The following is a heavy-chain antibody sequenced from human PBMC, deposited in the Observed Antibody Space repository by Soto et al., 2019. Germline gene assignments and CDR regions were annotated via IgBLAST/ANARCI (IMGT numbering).Heavy chain of an antibody. J-gene: IGHJ6*02. CDR3: AKVREGYDSSGYYYYYYGMDV. D-gene: IGHD3-22*01. Sequence: GGSLRLSCAASGFTFRKYAMSWVRQAPGKGLEWVSLLTGSGVTTYYADSVKGRFTISRDNSKNTLNLQMNSLRAEDTAIYYRAKVREGYDSSGYYYYYYGMDVGGQGTTVTVSS. CDR1: GFTFRKYA. CDR2: LTGSGVTT. V-gene: IGHV3-23*01.